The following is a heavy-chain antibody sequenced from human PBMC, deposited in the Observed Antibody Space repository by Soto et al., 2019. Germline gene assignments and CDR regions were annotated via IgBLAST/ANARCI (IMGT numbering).Heavy chain of an antibody. CDR1: GYAFTSYG. CDR3: ASSAIGSGSPILDY. D-gene: IGHD3-22*01. J-gene: IGHJ4*02. V-gene: IGHV1-18*01. CDR2: ISAYNGNT. Sequence: ASVKVSCKASGYAFTSYGISWVRQALGQGLEWMGWISAYNGNTNYAQKLQGRVTMTTDTSTSTAYMELRSLRSDDTAVYYCASSAIGSGSPILDYWGQGTLVTVSS.